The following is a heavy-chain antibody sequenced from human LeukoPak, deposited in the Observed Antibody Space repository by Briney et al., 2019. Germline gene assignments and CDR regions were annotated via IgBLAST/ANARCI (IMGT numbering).Heavy chain of an antibody. CDR2: ISTYNDKT. J-gene: IGHJ4*02. CDR1: GYTFNDYG. CDR3: ARDGSYRHFDF. V-gene: IGHV1-18*01. Sequence: ASVKVSCTASGYTFNDYGVSWVRQAPGQGLEWMGWISTYNDKTNYAQKFQGRGTLTTDTSTSTVYMELRSLTSDDTAVYYCARDGSYRHFDFWGQGTLVTVSS. D-gene: IGHD1-14*01.